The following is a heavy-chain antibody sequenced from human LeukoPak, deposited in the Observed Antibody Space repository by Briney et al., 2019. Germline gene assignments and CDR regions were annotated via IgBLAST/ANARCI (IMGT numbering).Heavy chain of an antibody. V-gene: IGHV3-30*01. CDR1: GFTFSSYA. CDR2: ISYNGRNY. CDR3: ARDRCSGGSCYLNPFDY. J-gene: IGHJ4*02. Sequence: GGSLRLSCAASGFTFSSYAMHWVRQAPGKGLEWVAVISYNGRNYNYADSVKGRFTISRDNFKNALYLQMNSLRAEDTAVYYCARDRCSGGSCYLNPFDYWGQGTLVTVSS. D-gene: IGHD2-15*01.